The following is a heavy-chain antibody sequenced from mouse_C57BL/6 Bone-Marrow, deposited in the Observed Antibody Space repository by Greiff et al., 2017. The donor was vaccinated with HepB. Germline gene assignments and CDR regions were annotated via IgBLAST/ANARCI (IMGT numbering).Heavy chain of an antibody. V-gene: IGHV1-26*01. CDR3: ARGTTVVATNFLDY. Sequence: EVKLQQSGPELVKPGASVKISCKASGYTFTDYYMNWVKQSHGKSLEWIGDINPNNGGTSYNQKFKGKATLTVDKSSSTAYMELRSLTSEDSAVYYCARGTTVVATNFLDYWGQGTTLTVSS. CDR2: INPNNGGT. D-gene: IGHD1-1*01. J-gene: IGHJ2*01. CDR1: GYTFTDYY.